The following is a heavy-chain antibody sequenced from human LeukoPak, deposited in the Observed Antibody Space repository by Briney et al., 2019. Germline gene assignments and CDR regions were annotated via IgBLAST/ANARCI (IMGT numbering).Heavy chain of an antibody. J-gene: IGHJ6*02. CDR3: ARDVRSNYGSHTMDV. CDR2: INPNSGGT. CDR1: GYTFTAYY. Sequence: ASVKDSCKTSGYTFTAYYMDWVRQAPGQGLEWMGWINPNSGGTNYAQHFQGRVTMTRDTSISTAYLELIRLTSDDTAVYYCARDVRSNYGSHTMDVWGQGTTVTVSS. V-gene: IGHV1-2*02. D-gene: IGHD4-11*01.